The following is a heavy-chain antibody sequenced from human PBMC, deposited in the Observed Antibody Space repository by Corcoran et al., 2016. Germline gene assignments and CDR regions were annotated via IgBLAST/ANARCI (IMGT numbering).Heavy chain of an antibody. D-gene: IGHD2-15*01. V-gene: IGHV5-51*01. J-gene: IGHJ5*02. CDR3: ARHVARYCSGGSGYGNWFDP. Sequence: EEQLVQSGAEVKKPGESLTISCKGSGYSFTSYWIGWVRQMPGNGLEWMGIIYPGDSDTRYSPSFQGQVTISADKSISTAYLQWSGLKASDTAMYDCARHVARYCSGGSGYGNWFDPWGQGTLVTVSS. CDR1: GYSFTSYW. CDR2: IYPGDSDT.